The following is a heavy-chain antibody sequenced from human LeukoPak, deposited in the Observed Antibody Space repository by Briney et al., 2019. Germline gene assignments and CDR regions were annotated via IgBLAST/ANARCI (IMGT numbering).Heavy chain of an antibody. Sequence: GGSLRLSCAASGFTFSSYGMQWVRQAPGKGLVGVVFIRYDGSNKYYADSVKGRFTISRDNSKNTLYLQMNSLRAEDTAVYYCAKGSGSYLPNLDYWGQGTLVTVS. CDR3: AKGSGSYLPNLDY. J-gene: IGHJ4*02. D-gene: IGHD2-15*01. CDR1: GFTFSSYG. CDR2: IRYDGSNK. V-gene: IGHV3-30*02.